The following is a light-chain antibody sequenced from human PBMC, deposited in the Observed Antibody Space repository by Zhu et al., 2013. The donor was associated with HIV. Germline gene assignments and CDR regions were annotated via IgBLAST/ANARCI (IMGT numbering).Light chain of an antibody. J-gene: IGKJ4*01. V-gene: IGKV1-27*01. CDR3: QQHNSILGIT. CDR1: QGMNNY. CDR2: GAS. Sequence: DIQLTQSPSSLSASVGDRVSITCRASQGMNNYLAWYQHMPGKVPKLLIYGASTLQSGVPSRFSGSGTGTDFALTISSLQPDDFASYYCQQHNSILGITIGGGTKVEIK.